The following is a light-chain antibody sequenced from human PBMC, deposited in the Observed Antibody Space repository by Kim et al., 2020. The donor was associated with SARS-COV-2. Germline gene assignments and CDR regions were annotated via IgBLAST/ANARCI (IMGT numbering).Light chain of an antibody. V-gene: IGLV3-1*01. Sequence: SYELTQPPSVSESPGQTASITCSGDKLGDKHACWYQQKPGQSPVLVIYQDNKRPSGIPERFSGSNSGNTATLTISGTQAMDEADYYCQAWDTSTTYVFGT. CDR3: QAWDTSTTYV. J-gene: IGLJ1*01. CDR1: KLGDKH. CDR2: QDN.